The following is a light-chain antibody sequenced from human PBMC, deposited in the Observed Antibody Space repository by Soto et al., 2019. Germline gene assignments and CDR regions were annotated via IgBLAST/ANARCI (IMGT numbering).Light chain of an antibody. V-gene: IGLV2-14*01. CDR2: GVT. J-gene: IGLJ2*01. Sequence: QSALTQPASVSGSPGQSITISCTGTSSDVGGYNYVSWYQQHPGRAPRLVIYGVTNRPSGVSNRFSGSKSGYMASLTISGLQAEDEAIYYCTSYTNNNTLIFGGGTQLTVL. CDR1: SSDVGGYNY. CDR3: TSYTNNNTLI.